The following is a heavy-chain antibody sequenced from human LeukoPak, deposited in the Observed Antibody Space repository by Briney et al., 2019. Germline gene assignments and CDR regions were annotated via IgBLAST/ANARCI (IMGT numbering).Heavy chain of an antibody. CDR1: GGSISSYY. Sequence: KPSETLSLTCTVSGGSISSYYWSWIRQPAGKGLEWIGRIYTSGSTNYNPSLKSRVTVSVDTSKNQFSLKLSSVTAADTAVYYCAREGHIAAAGTFDYWGQGTLVTVSS. CDR2: IYTSGST. D-gene: IGHD6-13*01. V-gene: IGHV4-4*07. J-gene: IGHJ4*02. CDR3: AREGHIAAAGTFDY.